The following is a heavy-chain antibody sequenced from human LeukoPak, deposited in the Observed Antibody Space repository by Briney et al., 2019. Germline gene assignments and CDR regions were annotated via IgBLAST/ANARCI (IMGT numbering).Heavy chain of an antibody. D-gene: IGHD4-17*01. CDR2: IKQDGSEK. J-gene: IGHJ4*02. CDR1: GFTFSSYW. V-gene: IGHV3-7*01. CDR3: ASLETYGDYQFDY. Sequence: PGGSLRLPCAASGFTFSSYWMSWVRQAPVKGLEWVANIKQDGSEKYYVDSVKGRFTISRDNAKNSLYLQMNSLRAEDTAVYYCASLETYGDYQFDYWGQGTLVTVSS.